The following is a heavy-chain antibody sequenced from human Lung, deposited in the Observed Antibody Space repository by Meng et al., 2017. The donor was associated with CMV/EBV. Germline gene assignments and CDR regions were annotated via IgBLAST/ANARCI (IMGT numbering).Heavy chain of an antibody. J-gene: IGHJ4*02. D-gene: IGHD5-18*01. V-gene: IGHV4-30-4*08. Sequence: VLRKEPGPGPVKPSHTPSPTCTVSGGSISSGDYYWSWIRQPPGKGLEWIGYIYYSGSTYYNPSLKSRVTISVDTSKNQFSLKLSSVTAADTAVYYCARALDTAMVTFDYWGQGTLVTVSS. CDR1: GGSISSGDYY. CDR2: IYYSGST. CDR3: ARALDTAMVTFDY.